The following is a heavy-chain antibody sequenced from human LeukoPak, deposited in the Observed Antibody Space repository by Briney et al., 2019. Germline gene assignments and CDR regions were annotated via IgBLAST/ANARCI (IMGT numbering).Heavy chain of an antibody. CDR2: IYYSGST. CDR3: ARLVATTTRFDY. D-gene: IGHD5-12*01. J-gene: IGHJ4*02. Sequence: SETLSLTCSVSGGSISTYYWNWIRQPPGKGLEWIGYIYYSGSTNYNPSLKSRVTISVDTSKNQFSLKLSSVTAADTAVYYCARLVATTTRFDYWGQGTLVTVSS. V-gene: IGHV4-59*01. CDR1: GGSISTYY.